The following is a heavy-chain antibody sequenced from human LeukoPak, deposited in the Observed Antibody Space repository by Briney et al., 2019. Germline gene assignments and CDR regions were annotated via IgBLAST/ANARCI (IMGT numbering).Heavy chain of an antibody. CDR1: GFTFDDYG. D-gene: IGHD3-22*01. Sequence: GGSLRLSCAAYGFTFDDYGMSWVRQAPGKGLEWVSGINWNGGSTGYADSVKGRFTISRDNAKNSLYLQMNSLRAEDTALYYCARDGSDSSGYGLDYWGQGTLVTVSS. J-gene: IGHJ4*02. V-gene: IGHV3-20*04. CDR2: INWNGGST. CDR3: ARDGSDSSGYGLDY.